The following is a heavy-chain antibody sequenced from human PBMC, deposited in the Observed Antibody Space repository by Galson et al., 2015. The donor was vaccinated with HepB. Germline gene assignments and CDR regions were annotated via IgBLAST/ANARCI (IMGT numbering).Heavy chain of an antibody. CDR2: IKEDGSDK. Sequence: SLRLSCAVSGFTFSRSWMSWVRQAPGKGLEWVATIKEDGSDKHYGDSVKGRFTISRDNAKNSLYLQMNSLRPEDTAVYYCARERDMATIVEVFDFWGQGTLVTVSA. CDR3: ARERDMATIVEVFDF. D-gene: IGHD5-12*01. V-gene: IGHV3-7*01. CDR1: GFTFSRSW. J-gene: IGHJ4*02.